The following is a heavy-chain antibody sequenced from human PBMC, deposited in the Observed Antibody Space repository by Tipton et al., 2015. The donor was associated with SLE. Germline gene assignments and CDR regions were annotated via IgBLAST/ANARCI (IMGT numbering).Heavy chain of an antibody. V-gene: IGHV1-8*01. J-gene: IGHJ4*02. D-gene: IGHD5-24*01. CDR1: GYTFTSFD. CDR2: MNPNSGNT. Sequence: QSGPEVKKPGASVKVSCKASGYTFTSFDINWVRQATGQGLEWMGWMNPNSGNTAYAQKIQGRVTMTRDTTISTAYMELSSLRSEGTAVYYCARAPPQLGFDSGGQETRVPFSS. CDR3: ARAPPQLGFDS.